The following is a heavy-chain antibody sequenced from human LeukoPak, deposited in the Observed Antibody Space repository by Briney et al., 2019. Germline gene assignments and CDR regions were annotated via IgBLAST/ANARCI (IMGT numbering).Heavy chain of an antibody. CDR1: GGTFISYA. CDR2: IIPIFGTA. Sequence: SVKVSCKASGGTFISYAISWVRQAPGQGIEWMGGIIPIFGTANYAQKFQGRVTITADESTSTACMELSSLRSEDTAVYYCARYCSSTSCPFDYWGQGTLVTVSS. V-gene: IGHV1-69*13. D-gene: IGHD2-2*01. J-gene: IGHJ4*02. CDR3: ARYCSSTSCPFDY.